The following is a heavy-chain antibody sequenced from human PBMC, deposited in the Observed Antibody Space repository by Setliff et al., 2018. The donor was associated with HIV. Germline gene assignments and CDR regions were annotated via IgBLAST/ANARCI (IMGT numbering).Heavy chain of an antibody. CDR1: GFALNGYT. CDR2: IKNSDTI. J-gene: IGHJ4*02. CDR3: AKLVIAVAGTWDY. D-gene: IGHD6-19*01. Sequence: LRLSCAASGFALNGYTMSWVRQAPGKGLEWVSAIKNSDTIYYADSVKGRFTISRDNSKNTLYLQMNSLRAEDTAVYYCAKLVIAVAGTWDYWGQGTLVTVSS. V-gene: IGHV3-23*05.